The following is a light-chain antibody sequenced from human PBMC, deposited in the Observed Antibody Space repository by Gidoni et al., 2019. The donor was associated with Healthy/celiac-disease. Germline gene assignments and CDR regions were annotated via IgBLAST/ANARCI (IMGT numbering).Light chain of an antibody. V-gene: IGKV4-1*01. CDR3: QQYYSTPWT. Sequence: DIVMTQSPDCLAVSLGERATINCTSSQRVLYSSNNQNYLAWYQQKPGQPPKLLIYWASTRGSGVPDRFSGSGSGTDYTLTISSLQAEDVAVYYCQQYYSTPWTFGQGTKVEIK. J-gene: IGKJ1*01. CDR2: WAS. CDR1: QRVLYSSNNQNY.